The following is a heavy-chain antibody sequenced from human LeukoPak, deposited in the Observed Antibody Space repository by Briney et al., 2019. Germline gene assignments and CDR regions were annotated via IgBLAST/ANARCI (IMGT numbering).Heavy chain of an antibody. CDR2: ISSSGSSI. Sequence: GGSLRLSCAASGFHFCSYEMNWVRQAPGNGLEWVSYISSSGSSINYEDSVKGRFTISRDNAKHSLFLQMNSLRAEDTAVYYSANRRYSSSHWFFDYWGQGTLVTVSS. CDR3: ANRRYSSSHWFFDY. J-gene: IGHJ4*02. V-gene: IGHV3-48*03. CDR1: GFHFCSYE. D-gene: IGHD6-13*01.